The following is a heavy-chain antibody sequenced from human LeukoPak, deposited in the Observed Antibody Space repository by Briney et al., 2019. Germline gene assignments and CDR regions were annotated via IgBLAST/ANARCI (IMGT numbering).Heavy chain of an antibody. Sequence: ASVKVSCKASGYTFTSYQMHWVRQAPGQGLEWMGIINPSGGSTIYAQKFQGRVTMTRDSSTSTVSMELSSLRYGDTAIYYCASRISFSFDYWGQGTLVTVSS. CDR1: GYTFTSYQ. J-gene: IGHJ4*02. V-gene: IGHV1-46*01. D-gene: IGHD2/OR15-2a*01. CDR2: INPSGGST. CDR3: ASRISFSFDY.